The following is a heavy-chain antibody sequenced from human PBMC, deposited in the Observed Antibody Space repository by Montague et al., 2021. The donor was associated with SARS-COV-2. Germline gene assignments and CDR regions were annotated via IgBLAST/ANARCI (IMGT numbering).Heavy chain of an antibody. CDR3: ARRALGYCSGGSCYPGFGY. CDR1: GGSISSYY. V-gene: IGHV4-59*01. Sequence: SETLSLTCTVSGGSISSYYWSWIRQPPGKGLEWIGYIYYSGSTNYNPSLKSRATISVDTSKNQFSLKLSFVTAADTAVYYCARRALGYCSGGSCYPGFGYWGQGTLVTVSS. D-gene: IGHD2-15*01. J-gene: IGHJ4*02. CDR2: IYYSGST.